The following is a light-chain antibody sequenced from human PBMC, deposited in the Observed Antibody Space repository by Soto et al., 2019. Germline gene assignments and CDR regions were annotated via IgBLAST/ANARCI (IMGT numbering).Light chain of an antibody. Sequence: EVVLTQSPGTLSLSPGERATLSCRASQSVSNNYFAWYQQKPGQAPRLLIFGSSDRATGTPDRFSGSGSGTDFTLTISRLEPEYFAVYYCQQYGSSPPYTFGQGTKLEIK. V-gene: IGKV3-20*01. CDR3: QQYGSSPPYT. CDR2: GSS. CDR1: QSVSNNY. J-gene: IGKJ2*01.